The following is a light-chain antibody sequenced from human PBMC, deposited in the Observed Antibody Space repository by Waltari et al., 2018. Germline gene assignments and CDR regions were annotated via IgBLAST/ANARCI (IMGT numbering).Light chain of an antibody. Sequence: DIQMTQSPSSVSASVGDTVTITCRASQDINNWLAWFQQKPGKTPKLLISAASSLRSGVPSRFSGSGFGTDFTLTISNLQPEDFAIYYCQKADSFPPYTFGQGTKVEIK. CDR2: AAS. V-gene: IGKV1-12*01. CDR3: QKADSFPPYT. CDR1: QDINNW. J-gene: IGKJ2*01.